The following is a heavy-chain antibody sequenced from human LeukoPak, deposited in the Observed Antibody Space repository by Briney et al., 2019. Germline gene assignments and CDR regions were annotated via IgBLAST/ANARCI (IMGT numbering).Heavy chain of an antibody. Sequence: SETLSLTCSVSGGSIRSYYWSWIRQPPGKGLEWIGNIYYSGSTNDNPSLKTRVTISVDTSKNQFSLQLSSVTAADTAVYYCARANTNNDAFDIWGRGTLVTVSS. CDR2: IYYSGST. V-gene: IGHV4-59*01. J-gene: IGHJ3*02. D-gene: IGHD3-16*01. CDR1: GGSIRSYY. CDR3: ARANTNNDAFDI.